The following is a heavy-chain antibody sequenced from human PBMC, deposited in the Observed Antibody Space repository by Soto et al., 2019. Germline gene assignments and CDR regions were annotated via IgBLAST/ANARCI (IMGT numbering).Heavy chain of an antibody. CDR1: GYTFTSYG. CDR2: ISAYNGNT. Sequence: EASVKVSCKASGYTFTSYGISWVRQAPGQGLEWMGWISAYNGNTNYAQKLQGRVTMTTDTSTSTAYMELRSLRSDDTAVYYCARLIAVVPAAIPVYNWFEPWGQGTLVTVSS. D-gene: IGHD2-2*01. V-gene: IGHV1-18*01. CDR3: ARLIAVVPAAIPVYNWFEP. J-gene: IGHJ5*02.